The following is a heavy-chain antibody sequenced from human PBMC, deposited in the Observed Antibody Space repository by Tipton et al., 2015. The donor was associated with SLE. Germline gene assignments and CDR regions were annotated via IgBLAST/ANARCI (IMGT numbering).Heavy chain of an antibody. CDR2: IYVSGST. Sequence: DDSASSYYWSWIRQSAGKGLEWIGRIYVSGSTNYNPSLKSRVTMSIDTSKTQFSLKLNSVTAADTAVYYCATSDYGDYRESTFNIWGQGTMVTVSS. D-gene: IGHD4-17*01. J-gene: IGHJ3*02. CDR3: ATSDYGDYRESTFNI. V-gene: IGHV4-4*07. CDR1: DDSASSYY.